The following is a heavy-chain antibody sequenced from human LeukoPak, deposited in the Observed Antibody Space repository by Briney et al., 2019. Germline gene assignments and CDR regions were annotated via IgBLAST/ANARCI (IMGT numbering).Heavy chain of an antibody. CDR2: IYYSGST. V-gene: IGHV4-31*02. J-gene: IGHJ6*03. Sequence: SETLSLTWTVSGGSISSGGYYWSWIRQHPGKGLEWIGYIYYSGSTYYNPSLKSRVTISVDTSKNQFSLKLSSVTAADTAVYYCARQKYYGDFWSGYSPDYMDVWGKGTTVTVSS. D-gene: IGHD3-3*01. CDR1: GGSISSGGYY. CDR3: ARQKYYGDFWSGYSPDYMDV.